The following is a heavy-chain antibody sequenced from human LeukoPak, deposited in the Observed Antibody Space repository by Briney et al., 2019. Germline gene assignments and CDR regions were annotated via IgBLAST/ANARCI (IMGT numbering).Heavy chain of an antibody. CDR3: AREYSSGWSFDY. V-gene: IGHV3-33*01. D-gene: IGHD6-19*01. J-gene: IGHJ4*02. Sequence: PGGSLRLSCAASGFTFSSYGMHWVRQAPGKGLEWVAVIWYDGSNKYYADSVKGRFTISRDNSKNTLYLQMNSLRAEDTAVYYCAREYSSGWSFDYWGQGTLVTVSS. CDR2: IWYDGSNK. CDR1: GFTFSSYG.